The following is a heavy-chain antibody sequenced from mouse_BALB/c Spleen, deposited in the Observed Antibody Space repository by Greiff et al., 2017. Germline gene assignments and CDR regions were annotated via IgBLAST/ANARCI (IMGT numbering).Heavy chain of an antibody. CDR1: GFNIKDTY. CDR2: IDPANGNT. J-gene: IGHJ4*01. V-gene: IGHV14-3*02. CDR3: AFYYDYDYYAMDY. Sequence: VQLQQSGAELVKPGASVKLSCTASGFNIKDTYMHWVKQRPEQGLEWIGWIDPANGNTKYDPKFQGKATITADTSSNTAYLQLSSLTSEDTAVYYCAFYYDYDYYAMDYWGQGTSVTVSS. D-gene: IGHD2-4*01.